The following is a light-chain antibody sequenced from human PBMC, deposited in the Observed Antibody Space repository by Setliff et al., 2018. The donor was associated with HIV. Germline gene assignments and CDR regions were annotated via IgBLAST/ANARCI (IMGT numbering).Light chain of an antibody. CDR1: SSDVGGYNY. CDR2: EVN. CDR3: SSYTSSSTLGV. V-gene: IGLV2-8*01. Sequence: QSALTQPPSASGSPGQSVTISCTGTSSDVGGYNYVSWYQQHPGKAPKLMIYEVNKRASGVPDRFSGSKSGNTASLTISGLQAEDEADYYCSSYTSSSTLGVFGTGTKVTVL. J-gene: IGLJ1*01.